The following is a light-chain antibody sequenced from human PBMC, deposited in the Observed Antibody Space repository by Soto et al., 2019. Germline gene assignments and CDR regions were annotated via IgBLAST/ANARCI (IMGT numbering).Light chain of an antibody. CDR1: GNDVGGHNY. V-gene: IGLV2-11*01. CDR3: QSYDSSLSGYV. CDR2: DVT. Sequence: QSVLTQPRSVSGSPGQAATISCTGTGNDVGGHNYVSWYPQHPGEAPKLFIYDVTERPSGVPARFSGSKSGTSASLAIAGLQAEDEGDYYCQSYDSSLSGYVFGTGTKVTVL. J-gene: IGLJ1*01.